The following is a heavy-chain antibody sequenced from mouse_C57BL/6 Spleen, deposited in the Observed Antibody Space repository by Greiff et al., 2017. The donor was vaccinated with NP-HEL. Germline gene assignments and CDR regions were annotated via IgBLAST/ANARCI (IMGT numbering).Heavy chain of an antibody. V-gene: IGHV1-22*01. CDR2: INPNNGGT. Sequence: EVQLQQSGPELVKPGASVKMSCKASGYTFTDYNMHWVKQSHGKSLEWIGYINPNNGGTSYNQKFKGKATLTVNKSSSTAYMELRSLTSEDSAVYYCAREGGRQLRPAWFAYWGQGTLVTVSA. J-gene: IGHJ3*01. D-gene: IGHD3-2*02. CDR1: GYTFTDYN. CDR3: AREGGRQLRPAWFAY.